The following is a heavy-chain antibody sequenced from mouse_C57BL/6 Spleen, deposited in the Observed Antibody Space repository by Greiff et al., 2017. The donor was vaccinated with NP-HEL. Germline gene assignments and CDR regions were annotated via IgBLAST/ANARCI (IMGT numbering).Heavy chain of an antibody. CDR3: ARRAVVSYWYFDV. CDR1: GFTFSDYY. D-gene: IGHD1-1*01. CDR2: INYDGSST. V-gene: IGHV5-16*02. J-gene: IGHJ1*03. Sequence: DVMLVESEGGLVQPGSSMKLSCTASGFTFSDYYMAWVRQVPEKGLEWVANINYDGSSTYYLDSLKSRFIISRDNAKTILYLQMSSLKSEDTATYYCARRAVVSYWYFDVWGTGTTVTVSS.